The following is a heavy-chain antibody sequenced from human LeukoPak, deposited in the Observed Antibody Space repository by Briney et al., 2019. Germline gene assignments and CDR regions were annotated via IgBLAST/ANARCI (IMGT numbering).Heavy chain of an antibody. D-gene: IGHD6-19*01. V-gene: IGHV3-23*01. J-gene: IGHJ3*02. CDR1: GFTFSSYA. CDR2: ISGSGGST. Sequence: SGGSLRLSCAASGFTFSSYAMSWVRQAPGKGLEWVSAISGSGGSTYYADSVKGRFTISRDNSKNTLYLQMNSLRAEDTAVYYCAKIFVAATKWGAFDIWGQGTMVTVSS. CDR3: AKIFVAATKWGAFDI.